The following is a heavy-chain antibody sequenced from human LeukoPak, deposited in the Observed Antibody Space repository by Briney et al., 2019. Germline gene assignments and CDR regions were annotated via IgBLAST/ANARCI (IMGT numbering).Heavy chain of an antibody. V-gene: IGHV1-8*03. Sequence: GASVKVSCKASGYTFTSYDINWVRQATGQGLEWMGWMNPNSGNTGYAQKFQGRVTITRNTSISTAYMELSSLRSEDTAVYYCARGGLRLGELSLGYYFDYWGQGTLVTVSS. CDR1: GYTFTSYD. D-gene: IGHD3-16*02. CDR3: ARGGLRLGELSLGYYFDY. J-gene: IGHJ4*02. CDR2: MNPNSGNT.